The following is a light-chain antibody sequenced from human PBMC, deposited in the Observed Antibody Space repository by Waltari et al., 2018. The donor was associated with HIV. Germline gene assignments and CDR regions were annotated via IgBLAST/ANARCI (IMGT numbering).Light chain of an antibody. CDR2: GEN. Sequence: SSELTQEPAVSVALGQTVRITCQGDSLRSDYASWYQQKAGQAPLLLNYGENRRPSGIPDRFSCSTSGNTASLTITGAQAEDEADYYCNSRGSSGNHVFGIGAKVTVL. V-gene: IGLV3-19*01. J-gene: IGLJ1*01. CDR1: SLRSDY. CDR3: NSRGSSGNHV.